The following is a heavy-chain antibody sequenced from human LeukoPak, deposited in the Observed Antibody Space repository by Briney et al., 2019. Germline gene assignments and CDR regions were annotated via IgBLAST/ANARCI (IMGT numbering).Heavy chain of an antibody. CDR2: ISGSGGST. D-gene: IGHD6-13*01. CDR1: GFTFSNYA. J-gene: IGHJ5*01. Sequence: PGGSLRLSCAASGFTFSNYAMNWVRQAPGRGLEWVSAISGSGGSTYYADSVKGRFTISRDNSKSTLYLQMNTLRAEDTALYYCAKRIEAAGPYFDSWGQGTLVTVSS. CDR3: AKRIEAAGPYFDS. V-gene: IGHV3-23*01.